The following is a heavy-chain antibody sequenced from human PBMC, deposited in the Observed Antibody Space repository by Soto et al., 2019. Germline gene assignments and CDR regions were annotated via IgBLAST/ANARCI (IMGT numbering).Heavy chain of an antibody. D-gene: IGHD6-13*01. CDR2: ISYDGSNK. CDR3: AKQHPDTSSWGTFDY. Sequence: QVQLVESGEGVVQPGRSLRLSCAASGFTFSSYGMHWVRQAPGKGLEWVAVISYDGSNKYYADSVKGRFTISRDNSKNTLYLQMNSLRAEDTAVYYCAKQHPDTSSWGTFDYWGQGTLVTVSS. J-gene: IGHJ4*02. CDR1: GFTFSSYG. V-gene: IGHV3-30*18.